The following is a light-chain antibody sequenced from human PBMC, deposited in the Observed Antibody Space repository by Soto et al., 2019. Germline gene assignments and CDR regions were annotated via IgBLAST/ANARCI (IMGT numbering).Light chain of an antibody. V-gene: IGKV4-1*01. CDR2: WAS. CDR3: QQYYSTWT. CDR1: QSLLYSSNNKNY. J-gene: IGKJ1*01. Sequence: DIVMTQSPDSLAVSLGGRATINCKSSQSLLYSSNNKNYLAWYQQKPGQPPKLLIYWASTRESGVADRFSGSGSGTDFTLTISSLQAEDVEVYYCQQYYSTWTFGQGTKVEIK.